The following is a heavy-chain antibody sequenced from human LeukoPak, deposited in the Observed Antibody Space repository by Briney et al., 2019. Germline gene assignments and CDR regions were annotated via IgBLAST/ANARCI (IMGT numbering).Heavy chain of an antibody. CDR2: IYYSGST. CDR3: ARDSDTWYFDL. D-gene: IGHD1-26*01. CDR1: GGSISSYY. J-gene: IGHJ2*01. Sequence: NPSETLSLTCTVSGGSISSYYWSWIRQPPGKGLEWIGYIYYSGSTNYNPSLKSRVTISVDTSKNHFFLKVSSVTAADTAVYYCARDSDTWYFDLWGRGTLVTVSS. V-gene: IGHV4-59*01.